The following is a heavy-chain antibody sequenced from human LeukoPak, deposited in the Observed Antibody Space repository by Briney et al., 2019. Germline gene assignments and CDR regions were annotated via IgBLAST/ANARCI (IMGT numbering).Heavy chain of an antibody. Sequence: PGGSLRLSCAASGFTFSDFAMSWVRLAPGKGLEWVSSIEKNAGGAYYADSVKGRFTVSRDNSKNTLYLQMSSLRVEDTALYYCAKQEGALIENWCFEHWGLGTLVTVSS. CDR3: AKQEGALIENWCFEH. D-gene: IGHD1-26*01. J-gene: IGHJ1*01. CDR2: IEKNAGGA. CDR1: GFTFSDFA. V-gene: IGHV3-23*01.